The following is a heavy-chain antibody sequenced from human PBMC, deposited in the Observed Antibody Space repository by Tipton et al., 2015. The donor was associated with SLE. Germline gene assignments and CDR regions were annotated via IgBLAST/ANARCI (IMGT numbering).Heavy chain of an antibody. V-gene: IGHV1-18*01. CDR1: GYTFSKFG. CDR3: ARQGYLRELSGRFEC. Sequence: QLVQSGAEVQKPGASVKVSCKASGYTFSKFGISWVRQAPGQGLEWMGCISTYNGDTRYSQKFQGKVTMTTDTSTTTVYLELRNLTSDDAAVYYWARQGYLRELSGRFECWGQGTLVTVSS. CDR2: ISTYNGDT. J-gene: IGHJ4*02. D-gene: IGHD3-16*02.